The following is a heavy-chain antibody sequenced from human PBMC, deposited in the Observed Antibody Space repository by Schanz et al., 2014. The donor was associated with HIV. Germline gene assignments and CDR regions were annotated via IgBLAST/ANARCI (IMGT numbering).Heavy chain of an antibody. V-gene: IGHV3-7*01. CDR1: GFTFDSYG. Sequence: QLLESGGGLVQPGGLLRLSCAASGFTFDSYGMHWVRQAPGKGLEWVANIKQDESEKYYADSVKGRFTISRDNAKNSLYLQMNSLRAEDTAVYYCARDGGEVWGQGTTVTVSS. J-gene: IGHJ6*02. CDR2: IKQDESEK. CDR3: ARDGGEV. D-gene: IGHD3-16*01.